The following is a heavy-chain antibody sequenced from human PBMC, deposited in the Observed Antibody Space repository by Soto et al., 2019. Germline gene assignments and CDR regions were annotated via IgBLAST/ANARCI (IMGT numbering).Heavy chain of an antibody. CDR1: GGSFSGYI. J-gene: IGHJ5*02. CDR2: IYYSGST. CDR3: ARERARGSWFDP. V-gene: IGHV4-34*01. Sequence: PSETLSLTCDVYGGSFSGYIWTWIRQTPGKGLQWIGQIYYSGSTYYNPSLKSRVTISVDTSKNQFSLKLSSVTAADTAVYYCARERARGSWFDPWGQGTLVTVSS. D-gene: IGHD1-26*01.